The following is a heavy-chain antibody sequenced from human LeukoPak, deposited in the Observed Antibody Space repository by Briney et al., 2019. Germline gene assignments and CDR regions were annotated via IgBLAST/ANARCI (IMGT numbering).Heavy chain of an antibody. Sequence: GASVKVSCKASGYTFTGYYMHWVRQAPGQGLEWMGWINPNSGGTNYAQKFQGRVTMTRDTSISTAYMELSRLRSDDTAVYYCARGDVGWFGEPTFDYWGQGTLVTVSS. D-gene: IGHD3-10*01. J-gene: IGHJ4*02. CDR3: ARGDVGWFGEPTFDY. CDR2: INPNSGGT. CDR1: GYTFTGYY. V-gene: IGHV1-2*02.